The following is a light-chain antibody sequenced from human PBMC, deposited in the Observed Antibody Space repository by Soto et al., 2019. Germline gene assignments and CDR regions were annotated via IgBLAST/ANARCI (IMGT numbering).Light chain of an antibody. V-gene: IGKV3-15*01. J-gene: IGKJ1*01. CDR1: QSIAIS. Sequence: EIVLTLSPASLSVSPGERATLSCRASQSIAISLAWYQQKPGLAPRLLIYGASTRATGIPARFSGSGSGTEFTLTINGLQSEDFAVYYCHQYNDWWTFGQGTKVEIK. CDR2: GAS. CDR3: HQYNDWWT.